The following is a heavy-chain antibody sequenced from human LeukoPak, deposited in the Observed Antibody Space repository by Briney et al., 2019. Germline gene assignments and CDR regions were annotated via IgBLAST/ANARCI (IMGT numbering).Heavy chain of an antibody. CDR3: VKNNGWFHLAQ. CDR1: GFNFRDHW. J-gene: IGHJ4*02. V-gene: IGHV3-7*03. D-gene: IGHD6-19*01. CDR2: IKTDGSET. Sequence: GGSLRLSCAASGFNFRDHWMDWVRQAPGKGLEWVGHIKTDGSETYYLDSLRGRFRISRDNTNNALYLQMNSLRVEDTAVYYCVKNNGWFHLAQWGQGTLVTVSS.